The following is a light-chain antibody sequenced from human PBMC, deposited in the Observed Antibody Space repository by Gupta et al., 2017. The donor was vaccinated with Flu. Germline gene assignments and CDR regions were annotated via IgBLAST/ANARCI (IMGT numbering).Light chain of an antibody. Sequence: DVVLTQSPLSLSVTLGQPASISCRSSQSRVFSDAKTCLTWFQQRPGQAPRRLIYKVSNRDAGVADRFSGSGWGNDVSLNIARGEEEDVGVYYCGQGTHWPPITFGQGTQLDIK. J-gene: IGKJ5*01. CDR1: QSRVFSDAKTC. CDR2: KVS. V-gene: IGKV2-30*01. CDR3: GQGTHWPPIT.